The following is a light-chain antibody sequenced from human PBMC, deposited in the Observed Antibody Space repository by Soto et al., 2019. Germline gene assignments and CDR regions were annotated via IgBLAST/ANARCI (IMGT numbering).Light chain of an antibody. Sequence: EIFVTQSPATLSVTRWEIATLSWRASQSVSSNLAWYQQKPGQAPRLLIYGASTRATGIPARFSGSGSGTEFTLTISSLQSEDFAVYYCQQYTNWPPWTFGRGTKVDIK. V-gene: IGKV3-15*01. CDR1: QSVSSN. CDR2: GAS. CDR3: QQYTNWPPWT. J-gene: IGKJ1*01.